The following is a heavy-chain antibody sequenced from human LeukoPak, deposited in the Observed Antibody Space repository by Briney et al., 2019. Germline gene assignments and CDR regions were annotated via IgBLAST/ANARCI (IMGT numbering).Heavy chain of an antibody. J-gene: IGHJ4*02. CDR2: ISGSGGST. Sequence: PGGSLRLSCAASGFTFSTYGMSWVRQAPGKGLEWVSAISGSGGSTSYADSVKGRFTISRDNSKNTLYLQMNSLRAGDTAVYYCAKDMITLVRGVRTPYFDDWGQGTLVTVSS. D-gene: IGHD3-10*01. CDR3: AKDMITLVRGVRTPYFDD. V-gene: IGHV3-23*01. CDR1: GFTFSTYG.